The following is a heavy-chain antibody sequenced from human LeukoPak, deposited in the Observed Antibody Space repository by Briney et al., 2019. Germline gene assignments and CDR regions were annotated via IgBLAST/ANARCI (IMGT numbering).Heavy chain of an antibody. CDR1: GFTVSSNY. J-gene: IGHJ4*02. D-gene: IGHD6-13*01. CDR3: ARSRYGTTWSSSWEFDY. Sequence: GGSLRLSCAASGFTVSSNYMSWVRPAAGKGLEWVSVIYSGGSTYYADSVKGRFTISRDNSKNTLYLQMNSLRAEDTAVYYCARSRYGTTWSSSWEFDYWGQGTLVTVSS. V-gene: IGHV3-66*01. CDR2: IYSGGST.